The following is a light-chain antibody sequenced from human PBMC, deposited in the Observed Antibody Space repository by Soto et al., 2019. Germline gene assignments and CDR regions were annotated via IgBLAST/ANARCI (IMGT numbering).Light chain of an antibody. Sequence: EIVMTQSPATLSVSPGERATLSCSPSQSVSSNLAWYQQKPGQAPRLLIYGASTRATGIPARFSGSGSGTEFTLTISSLQSEDFAVYYCQQYNNWPPWTFGQGTKVEIK. CDR3: QQYNNWPPWT. V-gene: IGKV3-15*01. J-gene: IGKJ1*01. CDR1: QSVSSN. CDR2: GAS.